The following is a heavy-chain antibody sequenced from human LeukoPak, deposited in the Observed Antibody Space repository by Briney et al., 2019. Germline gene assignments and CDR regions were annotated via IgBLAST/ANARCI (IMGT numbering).Heavy chain of an antibody. V-gene: IGHV4-31*03. Sequence: RSSETLSLTCTVSGGSISSGDYYWTWIRQQPGKGLEWIGYIHYSGSTYYNPSLKSRLTISVDTSKNQFSLKVSSVTAADTAVYYCAGAKYNSGWYLDYWGQGTLVTVSS. J-gene: IGHJ4*02. CDR1: GGSISSGDYY. CDR2: IHYSGST. CDR3: AGAKYNSGWYLDY. D-gene: IGHD6-19*01.